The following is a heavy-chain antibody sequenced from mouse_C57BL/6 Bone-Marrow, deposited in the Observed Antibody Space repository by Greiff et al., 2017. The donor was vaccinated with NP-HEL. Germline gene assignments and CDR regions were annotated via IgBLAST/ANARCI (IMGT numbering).Heavy chain of an antibody. J-gene: IGHJ2*01. CDR1: GFTFSSYG. CDR3: ARHRLPYWGDY. CDR2: ISSGGSYT. Sequence: EVQVVESGGDLVKPGGSLKLSCAASGFTFSSYGMSWVRQTPDKRLEWVATISSGGSYTYSPDSVKGRFTISRDNAKNTLYLQMISLKSEDTAMYYCARHRLPYWGDYGGQGTTLTVSS. D-gene: IGHD2-10*01. V-gene: IGHV5-6*01.